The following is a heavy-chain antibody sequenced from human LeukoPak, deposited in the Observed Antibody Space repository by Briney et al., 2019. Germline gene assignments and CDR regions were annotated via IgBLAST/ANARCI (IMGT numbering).Heavy chain of an antibody. Sequence: GESLKISCKGSGYSFTSYWIGWVRQMPGKGLGWMGIIYPGDSDTRYSPSFQGQVTISADKSISTAYLQWSSLKASDTAMYYCARLAYCGGDCYSNFDYWGQGTLVTVSS. CDR1: GYSFTSYW. D-gene: IGHD2-21*02. J-gene: IGHJ4*02. CDR2: IYPGDSDT. V-gene: IGHV5-51*01. CDR3: ARLAYCGGDCYSNFDY.